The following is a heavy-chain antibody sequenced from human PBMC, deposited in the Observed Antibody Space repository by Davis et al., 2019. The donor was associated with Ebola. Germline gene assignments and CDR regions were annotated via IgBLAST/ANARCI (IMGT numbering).Heavy chain of an antibody. CDR3: ARHGCSGSTCSLGYYYYYGMDV. J-gene: IGHJ6*02. D-gene: IGHD2-15*01. CDR2: IYKTGST. V-gene: IGHV4-39*01. CDR1: GGSISGSSYY. Sequence: MPGGSLRLSCAVSGGSISGSSYYWGWIRQPPGRGLEWIGSIYKTGSTDYNSSLKSRVTMSVDTSKNQVSLKLTSVTAADTAVYFCARHGCSGSTCSLGYYYYYGMDVWGQGTTVTVSS.